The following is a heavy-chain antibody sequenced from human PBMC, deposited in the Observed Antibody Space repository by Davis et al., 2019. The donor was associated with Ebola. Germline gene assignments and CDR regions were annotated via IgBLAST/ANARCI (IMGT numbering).Heavy chain of an antibody. CDR3: ASQGQGF. J-gene: IGHJ3*01. Sequence: PGGSLRLSCAASGVSFLSYAMSWVRQAPGKGLEWVSALSGSGGTTYYADSVKGRFTISRDNAKNTLYLQMTTLRAEDTAVYYCASQGQGFWGRGTMVTVSS. V-gene: IGHV3-23*01. CDR2: LSGSGGTT. CDR1: GVSFLSYA.